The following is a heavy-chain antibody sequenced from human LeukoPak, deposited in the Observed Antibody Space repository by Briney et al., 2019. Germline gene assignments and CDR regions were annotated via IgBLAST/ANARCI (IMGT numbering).Heavy chain of an antibody. CDR3: ARGRYDFWSGYSNYYYYYGMDV. J-gene: IGHJ6*02. D-gene: IGHD3-3*01. CDR1: GFTFSSYA. V-gene: IGHV3-30-3*01. CDR2: ISYDGSNK. Sequence: PGRSLRLSFAASGFTFSSYAMHWVRQAPGKGLELVAVISYDGSNKYYADSVKARFNISRHNSKNTLYLQMNSLRAEDTAVYYCARGRYDFWSGYSNYYYYYGMDVWGQGTTVTVSS.